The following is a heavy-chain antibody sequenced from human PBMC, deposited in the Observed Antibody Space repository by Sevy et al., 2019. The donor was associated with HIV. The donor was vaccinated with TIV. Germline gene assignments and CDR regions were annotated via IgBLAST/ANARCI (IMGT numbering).Heavy chain of an antibody. D-gene: IGHD4-17*01. CDR2: IKQDGSEK. CDR1: GFTFSIYW. Sequence: GGSLRLSCAASGFTFSIYWMTWARQAPGKGLEWVANIKQDGSEKYYVNSVKGRFTISRDNAKNSLYMQMNSLRADDTDVYYCGRDWGDDFDDRRASYYYFYGMDVWGQGTTVTVSS. J-gene: IGHJ6*02. V-gene: IGHV3-7*01. CDR3: GRDWGDDFDDRRASYYYFYGMDV.